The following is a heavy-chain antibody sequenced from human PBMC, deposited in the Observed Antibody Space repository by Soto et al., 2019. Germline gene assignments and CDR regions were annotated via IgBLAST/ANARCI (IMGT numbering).Heavy chain of an antibody. Sequence: ASVKVSCKASGYTFTSYAIHWVRQAPGQRLEWMGWINAGNGNTKYSQKFQGRVTITRDTSASTAYMELSSLRSQDTAVYYCARVLGVAKGDYWGQGPLVTAS. J-gene: IGHJ4*02. V-gene: IGHV1-3*01. CDR1: GYTFTSYA. D-gene: IGHD3-3*01. CDR2: INAGNGNT. CDR3: ARVLGVAKGDY.